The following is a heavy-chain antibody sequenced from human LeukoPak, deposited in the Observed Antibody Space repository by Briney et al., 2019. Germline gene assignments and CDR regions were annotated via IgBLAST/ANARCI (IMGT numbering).Heavy chain of an antibody. CDR1: GFTFSSYG. CDR2: ISTSSGAI. V-gene: IGHV3-48*02. Sequence: PGGSLRLSCAASGFTFSSYGMNWVRQAPGKGLEWVSYISTSSGAISYADSVKGRFTISRDNAKNSLYLQMNSLRDEDTAIYYCARVGSSWLNSDYWGQGTLVTVSS. D-gene: IGHD6-13*01. CDR3: ARVGSSWLNSDY. J-gene: IGHJ4*02.